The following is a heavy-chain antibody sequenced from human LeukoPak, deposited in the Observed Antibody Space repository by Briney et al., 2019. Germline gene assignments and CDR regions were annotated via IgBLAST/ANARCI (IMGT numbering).Heavy chain of an antibody. CDR1: GGSISSYY. CDR2: IYYSGST. V-gene: IGHV4-59*01. D-gene: IGHD4-17*01. Sequence: SETLSLTCTVSGGSISSYYWSWIRQPPGKGLEWIGYIYYSGSTNYNPSLKSRVTISVDTSKNQFSLKLSSVTAADTAMYYCARLTTVTTHYYYYMDVWGKGTTVTVSS. J-gene: IGHJ6*03. CDR3: ARLTTVTTHYYYYMDV.